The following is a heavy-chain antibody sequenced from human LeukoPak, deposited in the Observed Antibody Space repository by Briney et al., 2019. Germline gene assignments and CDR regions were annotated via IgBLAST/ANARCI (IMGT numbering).Heavy chain of an antibody. V-gene: IGHV1-18*04. CDR1: GYTFTSYG. CDR3: ARGPGIAVAGVFDY. J-gene: IGHJ4*02. CDR2: ISGYNGHT. D-gene: IGHD6-19*01. Sequence: GASVKVSCKASGYTFTSYGINWVRQAPGQGLEWMGWISGYNGHTNYVQKMQGRVTMTTDTSTNTVYMELRSLRPDDTAVYYCARGPGIAVAGVFDYWGQGSLVTVSS.